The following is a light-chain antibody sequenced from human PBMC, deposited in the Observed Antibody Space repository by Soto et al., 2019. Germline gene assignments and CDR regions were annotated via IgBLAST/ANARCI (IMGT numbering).Light chain of an antibody. CDR3: QQRHTWPTT. Sequence: EIVLAQSQATLSLSPGERATLSCRASQFINTYVDWYQHRPGQGPRLLIYEASKRATGIPARFSGSGSGTDFTLTISSLEPEDFGIYYCQQRHTWPTTFGGGAKVEI. CDR2: EAS. CDR1: QFINTY. V-gene: IGKV3-11*01. J-gene: IGKJ4*01.